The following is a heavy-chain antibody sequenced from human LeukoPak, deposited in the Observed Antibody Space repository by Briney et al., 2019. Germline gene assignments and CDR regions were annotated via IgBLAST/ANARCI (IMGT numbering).Heavy chain of an antibody. CDR2: IYHSGST. Sequence: PSETLSLTCAVFGHSISSGSYWGWIRQPPGKGLEWIGSIYHSGSTYYNPSLKSRVTISVDTSKNQFSLKLNSVTAADTAVYYCARHPGPDYCGQGTLVTVSS. V-gene: IGHV4-38-2*01. CDR3: ARHPGPDY. J-gene: IGHJ4*02. CDR1: GHSISSGSY.